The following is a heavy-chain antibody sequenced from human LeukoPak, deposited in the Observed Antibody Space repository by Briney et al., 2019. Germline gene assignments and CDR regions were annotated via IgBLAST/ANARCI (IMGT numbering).Heavy chain of an antibody. Sequence: ASVKVSFKASGYTFTIYAMNWVRQAPGQGREGMGWINTNTGNRTYAQGFRGRVVFSLDTSVSTAYLQISSLKAEDTAVYYCARLRGPNCSGGSCYDYWGQGTLVTVSS. D-gene: IGHD2-15*01. CDR1: GYTFTIYA. CDR2: INTNTGNR. CDR3: ARLRGPNCSGGSCYDY. V-gene: IGHV7-4-1*02. J-gene: IGHJ4*02.